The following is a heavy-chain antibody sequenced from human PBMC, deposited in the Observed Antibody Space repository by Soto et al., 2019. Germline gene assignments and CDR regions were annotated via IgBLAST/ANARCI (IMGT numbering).Heavy chain of an antibody. CDR2: ISHDGNNK. Sequence: GGSLRLSCAASGFTFNRHPLHWVRQAPGKGLEWVAVISHDGNNKYYADSVKGRFTISRDNSMNMLYLQMHGLRTEDTTIFYCARASGHIYATLHGPFDHWGQGALVTVSS. V-gene: IGHV3-30-3*01. D-gene: IGHD2-8*01. CDR1: GFTFNRHP. J-gene: IGHJ4*02. CDR3: ARASGHIYATLHGPFDH.